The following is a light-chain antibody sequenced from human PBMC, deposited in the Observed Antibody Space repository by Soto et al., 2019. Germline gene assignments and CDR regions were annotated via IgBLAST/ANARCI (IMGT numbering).Light chain of an antibody. Sequence: QAVVTQEPSLTVSPGGTVTLTCGSSTGTVTSGHYPYWFQQKPGQAPRTLIDDTTNKHSWTPARFAGSLLGGKAAMTLAGAQPEDESEYYCLLSYSDTLVFGGGTQLTVL. J-gene: IGLJ2*01. CDR2: DTT. V-gene: IGLV7-46*01. CDR3: LLSYSDTLV. CDR1: TGTVTSGHY.